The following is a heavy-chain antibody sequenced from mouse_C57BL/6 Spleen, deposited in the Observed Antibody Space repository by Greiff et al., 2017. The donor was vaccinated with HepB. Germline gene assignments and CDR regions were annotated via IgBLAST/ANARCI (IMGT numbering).Heavy chain of an antibody. V-gene: IGHV14-1*01. CDR2: IDPEDGDT. Sequence: DVQLVESGAELVRPGASVKLSCTASGFNIKDYYMHWVKQRPEQGLEWIGRIDPEDGDTEYAPKFQGKATMTADTSSNTAYLQLSSLTSEDTAVYYCTIITTGPGDAMDYWGQGTSVTVSS. CDR3: TIITTGPGDAMDY. CDR1: GFNIKDYY. J-gene: IGHJ4*01. D-gene: IGHD1-1*01.